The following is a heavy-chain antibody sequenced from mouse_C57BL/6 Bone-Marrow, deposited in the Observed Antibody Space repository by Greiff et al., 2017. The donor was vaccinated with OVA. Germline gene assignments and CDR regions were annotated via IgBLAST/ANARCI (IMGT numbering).Heavy chain of an antibody. CDR2: IYPRSGNT. D-gene: IGHD3-2*02. Sequence: QVQLQQPGAELVKPGASVKMSCKASGYTFTSYGISWVKQRTGQGLEWIGEIYPRSGNTYYNEKFKGKATLTADKSSSTAYMELRSLTSEDSAVYFCARDVKRLYAMDYWGQGTSVTVSS. CDR3: ARDVKRLYAMDY. CDR1: GYTFTSYG. J-gene: IGHJ4*01. V-gene: IGHV1-81*01.